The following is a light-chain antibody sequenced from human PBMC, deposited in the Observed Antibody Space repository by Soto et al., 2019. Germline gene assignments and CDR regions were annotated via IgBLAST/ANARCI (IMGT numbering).Light chain of an antibody. CDR3: SSYAGSSNV. CDR1: SSDVGAYIY. CDR2: EVN. V-gene: IGLV2-8*01. Sequence: QSVLTQPPSASGSPGQSVTISCTGTSSDVGAYIYVSWYQQHPGKAPKLIIYEVNKRRSGVPDRFSGSKSGNTASLTVSGLQAEDEADYYCSSYAGSSNVFGTGTKLTVL. J-gene: IGLJ1*01.